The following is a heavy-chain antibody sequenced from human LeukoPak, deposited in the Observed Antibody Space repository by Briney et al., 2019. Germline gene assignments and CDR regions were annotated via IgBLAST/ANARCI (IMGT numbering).Heavy chain of an antibody. J-gene: IGHJ4*02. CDR3: AISASSGSYYVTHFDF. V-gene: IGHV4-59*01. D-gene: IGHD3-10*01. CDR2: IYDSGST. CDR1: GGSISSYY. Sequence: PSETLFLTCKVSGGSISSYYWSWIRQPPGKGLEWIGYIYDSGSTIYNPSLKSRVTISVDTSKNQFSLNLNSVTAADTAVYYCAISASSGSYYVTHFDFWGRGNLVTVSS.